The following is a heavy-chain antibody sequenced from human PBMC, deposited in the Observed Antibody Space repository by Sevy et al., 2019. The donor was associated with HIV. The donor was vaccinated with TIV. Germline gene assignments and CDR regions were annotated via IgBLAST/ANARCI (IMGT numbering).Heavy chain of an antibody. CDR1: GGSITSLY. J-gene: IGHJ4*02. CDR2: IYYNGHI. Sequence: SETLSLICTVSGGSITSLYWNWIRQPPGKGLEWIANIYYNGHINYNPSLKSRVTLSLDTSKNQFSLRLSSVTAADTAMYYCAGENAWGRGYSWGQGTLATVSS. D-gene: IGHD1-26*01. V-gene: IGHV4-59*08. CDR3: AGENAWGRGYS.